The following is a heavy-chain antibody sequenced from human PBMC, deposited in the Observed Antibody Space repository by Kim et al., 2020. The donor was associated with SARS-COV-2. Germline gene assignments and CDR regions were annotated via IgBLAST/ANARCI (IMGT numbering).Heavy chain of an antibody. D-gene: IGHD3-22*01. V-gene: IGHV3-30*02. CDR3: AKDESYYDSSGYYYVSYFDY. Sequence: RITISRDNTKNTLYLQMNSLRAEDTAVYYCAKDESYYDSSGYYYVSYFDYWGQGTLVTVSS. J-gene: IGHJ4*02.